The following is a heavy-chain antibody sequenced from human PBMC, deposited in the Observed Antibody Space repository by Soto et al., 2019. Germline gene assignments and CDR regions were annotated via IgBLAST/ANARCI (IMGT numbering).Heavy chain of an antibody. CDR3: AKDRLPDSYGPYYGMDV. Sequence: GGSLRLSCASWGCTFDTYAMNWVRHGPGKGLELVSHMSGSGCSTYYADSVKGRFTISRDNSRNTLYLEINSLRVEDTAVYYCAKDRLPDSYGPYYGMDVWGQGTTVTVSS. CDR1: GCTFDTYA. J-gene: IGHJ6*02. V-gene: IGHV3-23*01. D-gene: IGHD5-18*01. CDR2: MSGSGCST.